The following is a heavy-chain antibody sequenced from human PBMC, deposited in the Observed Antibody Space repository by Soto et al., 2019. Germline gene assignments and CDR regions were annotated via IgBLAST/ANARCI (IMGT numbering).Heavy chain of an antibody. CDR2: IIPIFGTA. Sequence: QVQLVQSGAEVKKPGSSVKVSCKASRGTFSSYAISWVRQAPGQGLECMGGIIPIFGTANYAQNFQGRVTITADESTSTAYMELSSLRSEDTAVYYCAIQRGAGGVGAFDIWGQGTMVTVSS. CDR1: RGTFSSYA. CDR3: AIQRGAGGVGAFDI. D-gene: IGHD3-16*01. V-gene: IGHV1-69*01. J-gene: IGHJ3*02.